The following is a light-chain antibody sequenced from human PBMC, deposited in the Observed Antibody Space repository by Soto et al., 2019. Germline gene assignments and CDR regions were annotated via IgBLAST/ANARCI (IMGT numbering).Light chain of an antibody. CDR2: EGS. J-gene: IGLJ7*01. V-gene: IGLV2-23*01. CDR1: SSDVGSYNL. Sequence: QSALTQPASVSGSPGQSITISCTGTSSDVGSYNLVSWYQQHPGKAPKLMIYEGSKRPSGVSNRFSGSKSGNTASLTISGLQAEDEADNYCCAYAGSRVFRGG. CDR3: CAYAGSRV.